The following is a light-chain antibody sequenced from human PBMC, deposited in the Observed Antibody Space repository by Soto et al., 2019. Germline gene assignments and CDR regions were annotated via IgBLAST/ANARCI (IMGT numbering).Light chain of an antibody. V-gene: IGKV3-11*01. J-gene: IGKJ1*01. CDR2: DAS. CDR3: QQRSNWPWT. Sequence: EIVLTQSPATPSLSPGERASLSCMASQSVSSYLAWYQQKPGQAPRLLIYDASNRATGIPARFSGSGSGTDFTLTFSSLEPEDFAVYYCQQRSNWPWTFGQGTKVEIK. CDR1: QSVSSY.